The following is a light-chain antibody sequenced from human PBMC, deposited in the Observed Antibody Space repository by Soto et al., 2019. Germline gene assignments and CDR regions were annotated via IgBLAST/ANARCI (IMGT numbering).Light chain of an antibody. CDR3: GTWDSSLSAVV. CDR2: DNN. J-gene: IGLJ2*01. Sequence: QSVLTQPPSVSAAPGQKVTISCSGSSSNIGNNYVSWYQQLPGTAPKLLIYDNNKRPSGIPDRFSGSKSGTSATLGITGLQTGDEADYYGGTWDSSLSAVVFGGGTKRTV. V-gene: IGLV1-51*01. CDR1: SSNIGNNY.